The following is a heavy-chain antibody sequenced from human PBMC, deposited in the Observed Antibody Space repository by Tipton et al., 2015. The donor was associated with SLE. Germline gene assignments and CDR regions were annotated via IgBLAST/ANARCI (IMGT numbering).Heavy chain of an antibody. J-gene: IGHJ5*02. Sequence: TLSLTCTVSGGSISSSNYYWGWIRQPPGKGLEWIGSIYYSGSSYYNPSLKSRVSISVDTSKNQFFLNLRSVTAADTAVYYCASPYYYGSRSFDPWGQGTLVTVS. V-gene: IGHV4-39*07. CDR1: GGSISSSNYY. CDR3: ASPYYYGSRSFDP. D-gene: IGHD3-10*01. CDR2: IYYSGSS.